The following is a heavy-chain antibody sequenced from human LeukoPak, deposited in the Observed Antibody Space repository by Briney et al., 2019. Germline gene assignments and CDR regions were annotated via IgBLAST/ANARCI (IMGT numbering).Heavy chain of an antibody. J-gene: IGHJ4*02. CDR1: GGSISSGGNY. CDR3: ARHISYYYDSSGYGSHFDY. D-gene: IGHD3-22*01. CDR2: IYYSGNT. Sequence: PSQTLSLTCTVSGGSISSGGNYWSWIRQHPGKGLEWIGYIYYSGNTYYNPSLKSRVTISVDTSKNQFSLRLSSVTAADTAVYYCARHISYYYDSSGYGSHFDYWGQGTLVTVSP. V-gene: IGHV4-31*03.